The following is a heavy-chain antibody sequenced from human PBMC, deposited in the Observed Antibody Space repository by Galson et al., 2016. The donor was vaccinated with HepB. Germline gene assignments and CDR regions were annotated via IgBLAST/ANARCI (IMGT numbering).Heavy chain of an antibody. Sequence: LRLSCAASGFTFRDSTMTWVRQAPGKGLEWVSTITGSGVSPYYADSVKGRFTISRDNSKNNVYLQMNSLRADDTAVYYCAKDGGTWGYYYGDWNLDLWGRGTLVTVSS. CDR3: AKDGGTWGYYYGDWNLDL. J-gene: IGHJ2*01. V-gene: IGHV3-23*01. CDR1: GFTFRDST. D-gene: IGHD3-22*01. CDR2: ITGSGVSP.